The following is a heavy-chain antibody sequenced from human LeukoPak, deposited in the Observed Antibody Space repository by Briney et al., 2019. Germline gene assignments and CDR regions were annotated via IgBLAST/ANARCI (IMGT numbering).Heavy chain of an antibody. CDR3: AKAATYCTGGTCYDH. Sequence: PGGSLRLSCAASGLTFSTHPMSWVRQAPGKGLEWVSGISGSGGNTYYADSVKGRFTISRDNSKNTLWLQMNSLRAEDTALYYCAKAATYCTGGTCYDHWGLGTLVTVSS. J-gene: IGHJ5*02. D-gene: IGHD2-15*01. CDR1: GLTFSTHP. CDR2: ISGSGGNT. V-gene: IGHV3-23*01.